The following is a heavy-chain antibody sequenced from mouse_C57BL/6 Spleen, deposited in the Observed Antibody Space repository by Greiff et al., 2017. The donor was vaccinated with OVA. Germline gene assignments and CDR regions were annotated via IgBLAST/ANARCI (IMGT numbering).Heavy chain of an antibody. J-gene: IGHJ2*01. Sequence: QVKLQQSGPELVKPGASVKISCKASGYAFSSSWMNWVKQRPGRGLEWIGRIYPGDGDTNYNGKFKGKATLTADKSSSTAYMQLSSLTSEDSAVYFCARPTTVALDYWGQGTTLTVSS. D-gene: IGHD1-1*01. CDR1: GYAFSSSW. CDR3: ARPTTVALDY. CDR2: IYPGDGDT. V-gene: IGHV1-82*01.